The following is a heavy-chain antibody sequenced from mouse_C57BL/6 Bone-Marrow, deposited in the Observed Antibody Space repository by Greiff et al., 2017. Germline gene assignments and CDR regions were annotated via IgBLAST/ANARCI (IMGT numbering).Heavy chain of an antibody. CDR3: ARSAMDY. CDR1: GYTFTDSY. CDR2: LYPGSGNT. Sequence: QVQLQQSGPELVKPGASVKISCKASGYTFTDSYINWVKQRPGQGLEWIGWLYPGSGNTKYNEQFKGKDTLTVDTSSSTAYMQLSSLTAEDSAVDFCARSAMDYWGQGTSVTVSS. V-gene: IGHV1-84*01. J-gene: IGHJ4*01.